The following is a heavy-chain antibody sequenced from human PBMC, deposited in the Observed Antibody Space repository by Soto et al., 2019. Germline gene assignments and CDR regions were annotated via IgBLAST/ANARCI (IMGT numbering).Heavy chain of an antibody. J-gene: IGHJ6*02. V-gene: IGHV6-1*01. D-gene: IGHD6-19*01. CDR3: ARDVISSDWDRDYDYYGLDV. CDR1: RDSVSSNRAT. Sequence: PSQTLSLTCAISRDSVSSNRATWNLIRQSPSRGLEWLVRTYYRSKWYNDYAVSVKSRLSINPDTSKNQVSLQLSSVTPEDTAVYYCARDVISSDWDRDYDYYGLDVWGQGTTVTVSS. CDR2: TYYRSKWYN.